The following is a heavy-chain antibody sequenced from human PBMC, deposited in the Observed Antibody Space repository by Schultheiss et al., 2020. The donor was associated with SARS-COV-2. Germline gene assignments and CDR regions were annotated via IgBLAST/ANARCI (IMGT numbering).Heavy chain of an antibody. CDR1: GGSFSGYY. CDR3: ARDEPNYDYVWGSYRVGGTPNWFDP. Sequence: SQTLSLTCAVYGGSFSGYYWSWIRQPAGKGLEWIGRIYTSGSTNYNPSLKSRVTMSVDTSKNQFSLKLSSVTAADTAVYYCARDEPNYDYVWGSYRVGGTPNWFDPWGQGTLVTVSS. CDR2: IYTSGST. J-gene: IGHJ5*02. V-gene: IGHV4-4*07. D-gene: IGHD3-16*02.